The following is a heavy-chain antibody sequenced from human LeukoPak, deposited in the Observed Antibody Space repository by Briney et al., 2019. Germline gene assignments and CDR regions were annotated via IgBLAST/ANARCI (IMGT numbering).Heavy chain of an antibody. J-gene: IGHJ4*02. Sequence: GGSLRLSCAASGFTFSSYAMSWVRQPPGKGLELVSAISGSGDSTYYADSVKGRFTISRDNSKNTLYLQMNSLRAEDTAVYYCAKDWRYSYGYRGNYFDYWGQGTLVTVSS. V-gene: IGHV3-23*01. CDR3: AKDWRYSYGYRGNYFDY. CDR1: GFTFSSYA. CDR2: ISGSGDST. D-gene: IGHD5-18*01.